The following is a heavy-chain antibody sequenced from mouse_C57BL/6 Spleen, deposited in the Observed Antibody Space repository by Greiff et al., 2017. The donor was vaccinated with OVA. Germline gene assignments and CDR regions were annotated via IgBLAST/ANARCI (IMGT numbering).Heavy chain of an antibody. CDR2: IHPGDGDT. D-gene: IGHD1-1*01. CDR1: GYAFSSYW. CDR3: ARSYYGSSYWDWYFDV. J-gene: IGHJ1*03. V-gene: IGHV1-80*01. Sequence: QVQLQQSGAELVKPGASVKISCKASGYAFSSYWMNWVKQRPGKGLEWIGQIHPGDGDTNYNGKFKGKATLTADKSSSTAYMQLSSLTSEDSAVYFCARSYYGSSYWDWYFDVWGTGTTVTVSS.